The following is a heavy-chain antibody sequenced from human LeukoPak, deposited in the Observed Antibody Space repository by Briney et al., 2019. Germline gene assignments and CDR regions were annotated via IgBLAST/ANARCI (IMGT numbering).Heavy chain of an antibody. CDR2: IIPIFGSA. D-gene: IGHD2-21*02. J-gene: IGHJ4*02. V-gene: IGHV1-69*13. CDR1: GGTFSSYA. CDR3: ARRGGEYCGGDCYSEFDY. Sequence: ASVTVSCKASGGTFSSYAISWVRQAPGQGLEWMGGIIPIFGSANYAQKFQGRVTITADEFTSTAYMELSSLRSEDTAVYYCARRGGEYCGGDCYSEFDYWGQGTLVTVSS.